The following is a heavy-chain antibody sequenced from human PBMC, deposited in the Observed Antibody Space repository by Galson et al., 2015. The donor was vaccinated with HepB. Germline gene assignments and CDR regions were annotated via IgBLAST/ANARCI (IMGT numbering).Heavy chain of an antibody. Sequence: SLRLSCAASGFTFDDYTMHWVRQAPGKGLEWVSLISWDGGSTYYADSVKGRFTISRDNAKNTLYLQMNSLRAEDTAVYYCARDRGGYFDYWGQGTLVTVSS. J-gene: IGHJ4*02. CDR3: ARDRGGYFDY. V-gene: IGHV3-43*01. CDR2: ISWDGGST. CDR1: GFTFDDYT. D-gene: IGHD3-10*01.